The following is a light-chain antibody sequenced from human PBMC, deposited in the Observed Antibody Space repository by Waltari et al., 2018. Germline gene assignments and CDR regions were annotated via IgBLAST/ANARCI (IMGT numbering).Light chain of an antibody. CDR1: QSFSSDC. V-gene: IGKV3-20*01. J-gene: IGKJ2*01. Sequence: EIVLTQSPGTLSLSPGERATLSCRARQSFSSDCFAWYQQKPGQAPRLLIYSTSRRISDIPDRFSGSGSGTDFTLTISRLEPEDFAVYYCQQCDGSPYTFGQGTKLEIK. CDR3: QQCDGSPYT. CDR2: STS.